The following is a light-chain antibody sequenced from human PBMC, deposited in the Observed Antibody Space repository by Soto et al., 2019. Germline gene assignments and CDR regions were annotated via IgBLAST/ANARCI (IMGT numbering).Light chain of an antibody. J-gene: IGLJ1*01. CDR1: SSNIGNNY. CDR3: GTWDSSLSAGGV. Sequence: QCVLTQPPSVSAAPGQKVTISCTGSSSNIGNNYVSWYQQLPGTAPKLLIYDNNKRPSGIPDRFSGSESGTSATLGITGLQTGDEADYYCGTWDSSLSAGGVFGTGTKVTVL. CDR2: DNN. V-gene: IGLV1-51*01.